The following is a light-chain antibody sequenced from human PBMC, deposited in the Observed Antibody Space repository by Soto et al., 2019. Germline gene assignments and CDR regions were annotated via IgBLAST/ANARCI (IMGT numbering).Light chain of an antibody. V-gene: IGLV1-47*01. CDR1: SFNIGTNL. Sequence: QSVLTQPPSASGTPGQRVTISCSGSSFNIGTNLVYWYQQLPGTAPKVLIYRNNQRPSGVPDRFSGAKSGTSASLAISGLRSEDEADYSCAAWDDSLSGYVFGTGTQLTVL. J-gene: IGLJ1*01. CDR3: AAWDDSLSGYV. CDR2: RNN.